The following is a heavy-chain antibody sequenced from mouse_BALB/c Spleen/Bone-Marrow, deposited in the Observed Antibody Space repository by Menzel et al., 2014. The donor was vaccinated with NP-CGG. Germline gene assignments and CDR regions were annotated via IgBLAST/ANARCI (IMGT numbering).Heavy chain of an antibody. CDR2: IWWDDDK. V-gene: IGHV8-8*01. D-gene: IGHD1-2*01. Sequence: QVTLKECGPGILQPSQTLSLTCSFSGFSLATSGMGVGWIRQPSGKGLEWLAHIWWDDDKRYNPALKSRLTISKDTSSNQVFLKIASVDTADTVTYYCARIAHYYGYVYWGQGTTLTVSS. CDR3: ARIAHYYGYVY. CDR1: GFSLATSGMG. J-gene: IGHJ2*01.